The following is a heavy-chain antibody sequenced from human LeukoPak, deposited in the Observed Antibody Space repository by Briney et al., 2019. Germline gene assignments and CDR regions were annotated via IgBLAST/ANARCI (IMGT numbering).Heavy chain of an antibody. V-gene: IGHV3-33*08. J-gene: IGHJ6*02. Sequence: GGSLRLSCAASGFTFSSYGMHWVRQAPGKGLEWVAVIWYDGSNKYYADSVKGRFTISRDNSKNTLYLQMNSLRAEDTAVYYCARDRSRIRRLYYGMDVWGQGTTVTVSS. CDR3: ARDRSRIRRLYYGMDV. D-gene: IGHD5-18*01. CDR2: IWYDGSNK. CDR1: GFTFSSYG.